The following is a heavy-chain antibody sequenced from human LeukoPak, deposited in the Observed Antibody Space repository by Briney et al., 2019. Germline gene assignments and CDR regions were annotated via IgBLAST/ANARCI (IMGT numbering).Heavy chain of an antibody. CDR2: INPNSGGT. CDR3: ARAGDDSHYFDY. CDR1: GYTFTAYY. V-gene: IGHV1-2*04. Sequence: ASVKVSCKASGYTFTAYYMHWVRQAPGQGLEWMGWINPNSGGTNYAQKFQGWVTMTRDTSISTAYMELSRLRSDDTAVYYCARAGDDSHYFDYWGQGTLVTVSS. J-gene: IGHJ4*02. D-gene: IGHD5-24*01.